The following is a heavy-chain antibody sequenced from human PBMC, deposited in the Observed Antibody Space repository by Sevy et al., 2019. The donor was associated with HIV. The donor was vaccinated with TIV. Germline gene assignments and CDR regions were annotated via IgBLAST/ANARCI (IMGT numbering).Heavy chain of an antibody. CDR2: IRSETYGETT. V-gene: IGHV3-49*03. CDR3: TRRASRVYGDHLNLY. J-gene: IGHJ4*02. D-gene: IGHD2-21*02. Sequence: GGSLRLSCTASGFTFGDYAMSWFRQAPGRGLEWVGFIRSETYGETTEYAASVKCRFTVLRDDSKGIVYLQMNSLKTDDTAVYYCTRRASRVYGDHLNLYWGQGSLFTASS. CDR1: GFTFGDYA.